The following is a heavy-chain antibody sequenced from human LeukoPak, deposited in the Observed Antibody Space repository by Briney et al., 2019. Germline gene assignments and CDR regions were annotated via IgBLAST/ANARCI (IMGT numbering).Heavy chain of an antibody. Sequence: ASVRVSCKASGYTFTGYYMHWVRQAPGQGLEWTGWINLNSGGTNYAQKFQDRVTMTRDTSISTAYMELSRLRFDDTAVYYCARSPDILTGENFDYWGQGTLVTVSS. V-gene: IGHV1-2*02. CDR3: ARSPDILTGENFDY. CDR1: GYTFTGYY. J-gene: IGHJ4*02. D-gene: IGHD3-9*01. CDR2: INLNSGGT.